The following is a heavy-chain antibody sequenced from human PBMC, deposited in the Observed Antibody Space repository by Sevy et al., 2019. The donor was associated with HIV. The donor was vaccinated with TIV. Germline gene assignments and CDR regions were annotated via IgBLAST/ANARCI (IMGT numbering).Heavy chain of an antibody. J-gene: IGHJ4*02. CDR2: ISYDGSNK. Sequence: GGSLRLSCAASGFTFSSYGMHWVRQAPGKGLEWVAVISYDGSNKYYADSVKGRFTISRDNSKNTLYLQMNSLRAEDTAVYYCAKETLSFESYYFDYWGQGTLVTVSS. D-gene: IGHD3-3*02. CDR1: GFTFSSYG. CDR3: AKETLSFESYYFDY. V-gene: IGHV3-30*18.